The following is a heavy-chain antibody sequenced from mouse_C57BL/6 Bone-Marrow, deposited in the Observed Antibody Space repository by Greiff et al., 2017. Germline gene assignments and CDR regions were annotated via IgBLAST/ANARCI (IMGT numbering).Heavy chain of an antibody. CDR3: ARRTTTMVTPYYAMDY. V-gene: IGHV2-2*01. D-gene: IGHD2-2*01. J-gene: IGHJ4*01. Sequence: QVQLQQSGPGLVQPSQSLSITCTVSGFSLTSYGVHWVRQSPGKGLEWLGVIWSGGSTDYNAAFISRLSISKDNSKSQVFFKMNSLQADATAIYYCARRTTTMVTPYYAMDYWGQGTSVTVSS. CDR2: IWSGGST. CDR1: GFSLTSYG.